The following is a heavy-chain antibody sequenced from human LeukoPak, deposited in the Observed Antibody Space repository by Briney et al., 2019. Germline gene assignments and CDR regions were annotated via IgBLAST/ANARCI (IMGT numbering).Heavy chain of an antibody. V-gene: IGHV3-23*01. J-gene: IGHJ4*02. Sequence: PGGSLRLSCAASGFTFSSYAMSWVRQAPGKGLEWVSAISGSGGSTYYADSVKGRFTISRDNSKNTLYLQMNSLRAEDTALYYCARDGRGYSYGYSHFDYWGQGTLVTVSS. CDR2: ISGSGGST. D-gene: IGHD5-18*01. CDR3: ARDGRGYSYGYSHFDY. CDR1: GFTFSSYA.